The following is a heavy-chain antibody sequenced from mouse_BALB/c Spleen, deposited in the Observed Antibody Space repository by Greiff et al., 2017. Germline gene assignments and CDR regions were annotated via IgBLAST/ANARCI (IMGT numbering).Heavy chain of an antibody. CDR2: ISYDGSN. Sequence: ESGPGLVQPSQSLSLTCSVTGYSITSGYYWNWIRQFPGNKLEWMGYISYDGSNNYNPSLKNRISITRDTSKNQFFLKLNSVTTEDTATYYCARVGTRRYYLEYWGKGSTLTVAS. CDR1: GYSITSGYY. D-gene: IGHD2-13*01. J-gene: IGHJ2*01. V-gene: IGHV3-6*02. CDR3: ARVGTRRYYLEY.